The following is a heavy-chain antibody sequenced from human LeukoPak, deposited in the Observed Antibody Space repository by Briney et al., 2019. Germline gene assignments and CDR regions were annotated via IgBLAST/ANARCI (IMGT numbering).Heavy chain of an antibody. CDR3: ARQLMITFGGVIVIRYFDY. CDR1: GGSISSSSYY. V-gene: IGHV4-39*01. CDR2: IYYSGST. Sequence: SETLSLTCTVSGGSISSSSYYWGWIRQPPGKGLEWIGSIYYSGSTYYNPSLKSRVTISVDTSKNQFSLKLSSVTAADTAVYYCARQLMITFGGVIVIRYFDYWGQGTLSPSPQ. J-gene: IGHJ4*02. D-gene: IGHD3-16*02.